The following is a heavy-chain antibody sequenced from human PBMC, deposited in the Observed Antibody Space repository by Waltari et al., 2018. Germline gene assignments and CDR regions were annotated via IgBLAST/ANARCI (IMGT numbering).Heavy chain of an antibody. V-gene: IGHV4-59*08. CDR3: ARSWWDRTWYYFDS. CDR1: GGSISSYY. Sequence: QVQLQESGPGLVKPSETLSLTCTVSGGSISSYYWSWIRQPPGKGLEWIGYIYYSVNTNYNPSPKGRVSISVDTSKNQFSLKLSSVTAADTAVYYCARSWWDRTWYYFDSWGQGTLVTVSS. J-gene: IGHJ4*02. CDR2: IYYSVNT. D-gene: IGHD2-15*01.